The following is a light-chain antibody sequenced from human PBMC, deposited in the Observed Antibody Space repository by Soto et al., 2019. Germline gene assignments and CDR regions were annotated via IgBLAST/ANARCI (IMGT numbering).Light chain of an antibody. CDR1: SSDIGFYNY. J-gene: IGLJ1*01. Sequence: QSVLTQPASVSGSPGQSITISCTGTSSDIGFYNYVSWYQRHPGEAPKLIIYEVAKRPSGVSSRFSGSKSGNTASLTISGLQAEDEADYHCSSYTSTSPLYVFGTGTKVTVL. CDR3: SSYTSTSPLYV. V-gene: IGLV2-14*01. CDR2: EVA.